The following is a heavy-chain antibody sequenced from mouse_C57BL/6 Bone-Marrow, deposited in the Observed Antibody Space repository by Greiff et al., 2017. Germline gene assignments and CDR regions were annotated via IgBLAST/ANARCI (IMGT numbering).Heavy chain of an antibody. V-gene: IGHV14-4*01. CDR3: TTFGDYAMDY. Sequence: VQLQQSGAELVRPGASVKLSCTASGFNIKDDYMHWVKQRPEQGLEWIGWIDPENGDTEYASKFQGKATIPADTSSNTAYLQLSSLTSEDTAVYYCTTFGDYAMDYWGQGTSVTVSS. CDR1: GFNIKDDY. CDR2: IDPENGDT. J-gene: IGHJ4*01.